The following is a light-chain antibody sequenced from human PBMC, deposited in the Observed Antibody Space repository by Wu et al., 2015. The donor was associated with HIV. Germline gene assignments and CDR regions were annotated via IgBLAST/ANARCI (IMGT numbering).Light chain of an antibody. V-gene: IGKV1-9*01. CDR3: QQLNNYPPFT. CDR2: SAS. J-gene: IGKJ3*01. Sequence: IQLTQSPSFLSASVGDRVIITCRASQGISTSLAWYQQKPGKAPKLLIYSASTLHSGVPSRFSGSGSGTDFTLTINSLQPEDFATYYCQQLNNYPPFTFGPGTKVDF. CDR1: QGISTS.